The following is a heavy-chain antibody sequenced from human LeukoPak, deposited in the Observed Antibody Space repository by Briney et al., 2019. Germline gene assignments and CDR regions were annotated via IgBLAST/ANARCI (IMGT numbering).Heavy chain of an antibody. V-gene: IGHV3-21*01. D-gene: IGHD5-18*01. CDR1: GFTFSSYR. CDR2: ISSSSSYI. CDR3: ARLDGGDPAMASTAYYYYYYMAV. J-gene: IGHJ6*03. Sequence: PGGSLRLSCADSGFTFSSYRMNWVGQAPGKGVEGVSCISSSSSYIYYADSVKGRVTIYRDNAKSSLYLQMNRLRGEETGVYYSARLDGGDPAMASTAYYYYYYMAVWGKATTVTVSS.